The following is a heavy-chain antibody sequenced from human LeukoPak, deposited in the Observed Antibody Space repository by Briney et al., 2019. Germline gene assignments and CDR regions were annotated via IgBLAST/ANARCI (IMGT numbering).Heavy chain of an antibody. J-gene: IGHJ4*02. CDR2: TRNKANSYTT. V-gene: IGHV3-72*01. D-gene: IGHD3-22*01. CDR3: AWGPGVTMIVVPY. CDR1: GFTFSSYW. Sequence: PGGSLRLSCVASGFTFSSYWMHWVRQDPRKGLEWVGRTRNKANSYTTEYAASVKGRFTISRDDSKNSLYLQMNSLRAEDTAVYYCAWGPGVTMIVVPYWGQGTLVTVSS.